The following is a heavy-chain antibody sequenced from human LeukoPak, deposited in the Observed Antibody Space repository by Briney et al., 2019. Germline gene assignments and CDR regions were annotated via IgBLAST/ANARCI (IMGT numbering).Heavy chain of an antibody. CDR2: ISTDNSYR. Sequence: GGSLRLSCAASGFSLSSYSMNWIRQAPGKGLEWVSSISTDNSYRHYADSVKGRFTISRDNPRNSLYLQMNTLRAEDTAVYYCARDLTTSSTAYLHHWGQGTLVTVSS. CDR1: GFSLSSYS. CDR3: ARDLTTSSTAYLHH. V-gene: IGHV3-21*06. J-gene: IGHJ1*01. D-gene: IGHD6-6*01.